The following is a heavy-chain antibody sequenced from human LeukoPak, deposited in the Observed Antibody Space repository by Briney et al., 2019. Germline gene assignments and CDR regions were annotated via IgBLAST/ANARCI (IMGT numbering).Heavy chain of an antibody. CDR1: GFIVSSSY. J-gene: IGHJ4*02. D-gene: IGHD1-26*01. Sequence: QSGGSLRLSCAASGFIVSSSYMTWVRQAPGEGLEWVSVIYSGGSTYYADSVKGRFTISRDSSKNTLYLQMNSLRAEDTAVYYCARGRVGATTCFDYWGQGTLVTVSS. CDR3: ARGRVGATTCFDY. CDR2: IYSGGST. V-gene: IGHV3-66*02.